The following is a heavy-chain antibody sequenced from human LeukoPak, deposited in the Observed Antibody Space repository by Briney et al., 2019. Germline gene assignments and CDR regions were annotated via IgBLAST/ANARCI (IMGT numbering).Heavy chain of an antibody. CDR3: ARENPSGYYNRPIDY. J-gene: IGHJ4*02. CDR2: IYYSGST. CDR1: GVSISSSSYH. D-gene: IGHD3-22*01. Sequence: SETLSLTCTVSGVSISSSSYHWGWIRQPPGKGLEWIGSIYYSGSTYYNPSLKSRVTMSVDTSKNQFSLKLSSVTAADTAIYYCARENPSGYYNRPIDYWGQGTLVTVSS. V-gene: IGHV4-39*07.